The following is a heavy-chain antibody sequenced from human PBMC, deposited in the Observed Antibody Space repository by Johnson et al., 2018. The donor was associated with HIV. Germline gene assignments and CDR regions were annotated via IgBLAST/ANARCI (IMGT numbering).Heavy chain of an antibody. V-gene: IGHV3-53*01. CDR1: GFTVSSNY. Sequence: VQLVESGGGLIQPGGSLRLSCAASGFTVSSNYMSWVRQAPGKGLEWVSVIYSGGSTYYADSVKGRFTISRDNSKNTLYLQMNSRRAEVTAVYYCAREDGDSSSWAGAFDIWGQGTMVTVSS. CDR2: IYSGGST. J-gene: IGHJ3*02. D-gene: IGHD6-13*01. CDR3: AREDGDSSSWAGAFDI.